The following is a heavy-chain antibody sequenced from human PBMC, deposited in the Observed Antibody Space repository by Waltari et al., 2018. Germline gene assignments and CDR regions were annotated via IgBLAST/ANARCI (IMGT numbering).Heavy chain of an antibody. D-gene: IGHD5-12*01. CDR3: AKGRYSGYGDFDY. CDR2: ISYDGSNK. CDR1: GFTFSSYG. V-gene: IGHV3-30*18. Sequence: QVQLVESGGGVVQPGRSLRLSCAASGFTFSSYGMHWVRRAPGKGLEGVAVISYDGSNKYYADSVKGRFTISRDNSKNTLYLQMNSLRAEDTAVYYCAKGRYSGYGDFDYWGQGTLVTVSS. J-gene: IGHJ4*02.